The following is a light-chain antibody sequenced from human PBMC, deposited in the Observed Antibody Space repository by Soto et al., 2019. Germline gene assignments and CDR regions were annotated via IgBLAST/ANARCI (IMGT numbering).Light chain of an antibody. J-gene: IGKJ4*01. Sequence: EIVMTQSPATLSVSPGERTTLSCRASQSVSRILAWYQQKPGQAPRLLIYDASNRATGIPARFSGSGSGTDFTLTISSLEPEDFGVYYCLQRSNWPLTFGGGTKVDIK. CDR3: LQRSNWPLT. CDR2: DAS. V-gene: IGKV3-11*01. CDR1: QSVSRI.